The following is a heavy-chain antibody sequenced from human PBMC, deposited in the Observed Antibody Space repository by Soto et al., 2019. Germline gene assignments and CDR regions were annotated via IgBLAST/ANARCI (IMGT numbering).Heavy chain of an antibody. J-gene: IGHJ6*02. D-gene: IGHD1-7*01. CDR1: GGTFSSYA. CDR3: ASHGITGTWVYSYGMDV. CDR2: IIPIFGTA. V-gene: IGHV1-69*12. Sequence: QVQLVQSGAEVKKPGSSVKVSCKASGGTFSSYAISWVRQAPGQGLEWMGGIIPIFGTANYAQKFQGRVTITADESTGKAYMELSSLRSEDTAVYYCASHGITGTWVYSYGMDVWGQGTTVTVSS.